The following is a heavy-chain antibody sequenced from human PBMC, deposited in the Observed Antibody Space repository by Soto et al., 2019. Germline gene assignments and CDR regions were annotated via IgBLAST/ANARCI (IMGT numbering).Heavy chain of an antibody. D-gene: IGHD3-10*01. CDR3: ARGGFYGMDV. J-gene: IGHJ6*02. CDR2: IYYSGST. V-gene: IGHV4-61*01. Sequence: KTSETLSLTCTVSGGSVSSGSYYWSWIRQPPGKGLEWIGYIYYSGSTNYNPSLKSRVTISVDTSKNQFSLKLSSVTAADTAVYYCARGGFYGMDVWGQGTTVTVSS. CDR1: GGSVSSGSYY.